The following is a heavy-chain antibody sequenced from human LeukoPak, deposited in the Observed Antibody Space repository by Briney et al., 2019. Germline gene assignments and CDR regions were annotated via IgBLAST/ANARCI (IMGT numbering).Heavy chain of an antibody. CDR3: TRGQYSYGPFDY. D-gene: IGHD5-18*01. CDR1: GFTLRSYW. J-gene: IGHJ4*02. Sequence: QAGGSLRLSCAASGFTLRSYWMHWVSHAPGKGLVWVSRIKTDGSSITNADSVKGRFTISRDNDKNTLYLQMNSLRAEDTAVYYCTRGQYSYGPFDYWGQGTLVTVSS. CDR2: IKTDGSSI. V-gene: IGHV3-74*01.